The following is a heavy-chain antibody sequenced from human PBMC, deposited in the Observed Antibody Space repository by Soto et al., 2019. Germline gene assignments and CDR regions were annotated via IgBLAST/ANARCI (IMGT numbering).Heavy chain of an antibody. Sequence: QVQLQESGPGLVKPSETLSLTCTVSGGSVSSGSYYWSWIRQPPEKGLGWIGYIYYSGSTNYTPSLKSRVTISVVTSKNQFSLKLSSVTAADTAVYYCARGSGPNDAFDIWGQGTMVTVSS. J-gene: IGHJ3*02. D-gene: IGHD2-15*01. V-gene: IGHV4-61*01. CDR1: GGSVSSGSYY. CDR3: ARGSGPNDAFDI. CDR2: IYYSGST.